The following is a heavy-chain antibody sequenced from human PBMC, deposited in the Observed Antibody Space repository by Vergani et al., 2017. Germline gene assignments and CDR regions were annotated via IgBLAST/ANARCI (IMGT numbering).Heavy chain of an antibody. V-gene: IGHV3-9*01. D-gene: IGHD5-18*01. CDR3: AKDSGDSYGLGGTDD. Sequence: EVQLVESGGGLVQPGRSLRLSCAASGFTFDDYAMHWVRQAPGKGLEWVSGISWNSGSIGYADSVKGRFTISRDNAKNSLYLQMNSLRAEDTALYYCAKDSGDSYGLGGTDDWGQGTLVTVSS. J-gene: IGHJ4*02. CDR2: ISWNSGSI. CDR1: GFTFDDYA.